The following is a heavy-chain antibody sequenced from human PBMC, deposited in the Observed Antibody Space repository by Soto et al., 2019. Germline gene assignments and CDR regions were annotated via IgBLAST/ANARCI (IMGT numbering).Heavy chain of an antibody. CDR3: AREMTQLYYYDSSGYNWLDP. CDR2: IYYSGST. D-gene: IGHD3-22*01. V-gene: IGHV4-59*01. Sequence: SETLSLTCTVSGGSISSYYWSWIRQPPGKGLEWIGYIYYSGSTNYNPSLKSRVTISVDTSKNQFSLKLSSVTAADTAVYYCAREMTQLYYYDSSGYNWLDPWGQGTMVTVYS. CDR1: GGSISSYY. J-gene: IGHJ5*02.